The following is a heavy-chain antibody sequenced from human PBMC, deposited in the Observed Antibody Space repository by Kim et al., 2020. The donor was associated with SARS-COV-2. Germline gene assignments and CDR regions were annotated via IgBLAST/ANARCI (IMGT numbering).Heavy chain of an antibody. CDR3: ARSIAVAGLDY. CDR1: GGSFSGYY. CDR2: INHSGST. V-gene: IGHV4-34*01. D-gene: IGHD6-19*01. J-gene: IGHJ4*02. Sequence: SETLSLTCAVYGGSFSGYYWSWIRQPPGKGLEWIGEINHSGSTKYNPSLKSRVTISVDTYKNQFSLKLSSVTVADTAVYYCARSIAVAGLDYWGQGTLVTVSS.